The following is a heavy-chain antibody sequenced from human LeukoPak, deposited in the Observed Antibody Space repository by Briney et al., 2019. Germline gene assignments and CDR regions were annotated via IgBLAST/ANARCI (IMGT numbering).Heavy chain of an antibody. D-gene: IGHD6-19*01. V-gene: IGHV4-34*01. CDR3: ARARSGWYYFDY. CDR1: GGSFSGYY. CDR2: INHSGST. Sequence: SETLSLTCAVYGGSFSGYYWSWIRQPPGKGLEWIGEINHSGSTNYNPSLKSRVTISVDTSKNQFSLKLSPVTAADTAVYCCARARSGWYYFDYWGQGTLVTVSS. J-gene: IGHJ4*02.